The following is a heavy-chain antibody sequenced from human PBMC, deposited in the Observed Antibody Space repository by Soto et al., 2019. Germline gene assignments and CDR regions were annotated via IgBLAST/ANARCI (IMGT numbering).Heavy chain of an antibody. J-gene: IGHJ3*02. D-gene: IGHD3-3*01. CDR1: GYTLTELS. CDR3: ATGSLRGFWSCIPRAFDI. CDR2: FDPEDGET. V-gene: IGHV1-24*01. Sequence: ASVKVSCKVSGYTLTELSMHWVRQAPGKGLEWMGGFDPEDGETIYAQKFQGRVTMTEDTSTDTAYMELSSLRSEDTAVYYCATGSLRGFWSCIPRAFDIWGQGTMVTVSS.